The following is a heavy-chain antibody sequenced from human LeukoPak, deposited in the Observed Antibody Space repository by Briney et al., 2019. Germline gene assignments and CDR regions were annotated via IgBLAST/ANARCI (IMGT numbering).Heavy chain of an antibody. CDR3: ARGGSSWYVSWFDP. Sequence: ASVKVSCKVSGYTLTELSMHWVRQAPGKGLEWMGGFDPEDGETIYAQKFQGRVTMTEDTSTDTAYMELSSLRSDDTAVYYCARGGSSWYVSWFDPWGQGTLVTVSS. J-gene: IGHJ5*02. D-gene: IGHD6-13*01. V-gene: IGHV1-24*01. CDR2: FDPEDGET. CDR1: GYTLTELS.